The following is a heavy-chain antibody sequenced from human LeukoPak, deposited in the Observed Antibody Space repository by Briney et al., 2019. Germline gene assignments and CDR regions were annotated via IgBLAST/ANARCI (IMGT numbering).Heavy chain of an antibody. Sequence: GGSLRLSCAASGFSFSKYWMNWVRQAPGKGLEWVSGISGSGSSTYYADSVKGRFTVSRDNSKNTLYLQMNSLRAEDTAVYYCARDRGAGSYNWGQGTLVTVSS. CDR2: ISGSGSST. V-gene: IGHV3-23*01. CDR1: GFSFSKYW. J-gene: IGHJ4*02. CDR3: ARDRGAGSYN. D-gene: IGHD3-10*01.